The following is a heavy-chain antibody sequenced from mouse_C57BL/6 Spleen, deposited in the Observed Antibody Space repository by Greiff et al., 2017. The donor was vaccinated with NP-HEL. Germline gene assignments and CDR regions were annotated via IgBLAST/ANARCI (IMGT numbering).Heavy chain of an antibody. CDR1: GFSLTSYG. J-gene: IGHJ2*01. CDR2: IWSGGST. Sequence: VMLVESGPGLVQPSQSLSITCTVSGFSLTSYGVHWVRQSPGKGLEWLGVIWSGGSTDYNAAFISRLSISKDNSKSQVFFKMNSLKADDTAIYYCARMVTTGDYWGQGTTLTVSS. CDR3: ARMVTTGDY. V-gene: IGHV2-2*01. D-gene: IGHD2-2*01.